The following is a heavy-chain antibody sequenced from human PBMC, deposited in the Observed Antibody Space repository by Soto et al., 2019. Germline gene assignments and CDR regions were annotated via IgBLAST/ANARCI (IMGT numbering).Heavy chain of an antibody. CDR1: GGSISSYY. CDR2: IYYSGST. CDR3: ARDVVTGFDY. V-gene: IGHV4-59*01. Sequence: SETLSLTCTVSGGSISSYYWSWIRQPPGKGLEWIGYIYYSGSTNYNPSLKSRVTISVDTSKNQFSLKLSSVTAADTAVYYCARDVVTGFDYWGQGTLVTVSS. J-gene: IGHJ4*02. D-gene: IGHD2-21*02.